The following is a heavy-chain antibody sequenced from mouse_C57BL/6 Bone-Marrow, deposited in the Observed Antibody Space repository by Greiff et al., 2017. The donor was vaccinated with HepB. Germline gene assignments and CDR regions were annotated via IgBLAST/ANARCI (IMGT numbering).Heavy chain of an antibody. V-gene: IGHV5-12*01. J-gene: IGHJ2*01. CDR1: GFTFSDYY. CDR3: ARQGDLGYDAFDY. Sequence: DVKLVESGGGLVQPGGSLKLSCAASGFTFSDYYMYWVRQTPEKRLEWVAYISNGGGSTYYPDTVKGRFTISRDNAKNTLYLQMSRLKSEDTAMYYCARQGDLGYDAFDYWGQGTTLTVSS. CDR2: ISNGGGST. D-gene: IGHD2-3*01.